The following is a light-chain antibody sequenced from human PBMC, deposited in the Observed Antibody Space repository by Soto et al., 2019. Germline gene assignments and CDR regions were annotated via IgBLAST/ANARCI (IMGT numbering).Light chain of an antibody. Sequence: QSALTQAASVSGSPGQSITISCTGTSSDVGSYDLVSWYQHPPGKAPKLIIYEATKRPSGVSDRFSGSKSGNTASLTISGLQAEDEADYHCCSYAGSRFWVFGGGTKLTVL. CDR1: SSDVGSYDL. J-gene: IGLJ3*02. CDR3: CSYAGSRFWV. V-gene: IGLV2-23*01. CDR2: EAT.